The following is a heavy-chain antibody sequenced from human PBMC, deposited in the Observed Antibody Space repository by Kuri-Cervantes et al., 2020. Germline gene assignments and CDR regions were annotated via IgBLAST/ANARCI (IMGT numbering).Heavy chain of an antibody. CDR1: GYTFTSYG. J-gene: IGHJ4*02. V-gene: IGHV1-69*05. Sequence: SVKVSCKASGYTFTSYGISWVRQAPGQGLEWMGGIIPIFGTANYAQKFQGRVTITTDESTSTAYMELSRLRSDDTAVYYCAREATGWLPDYWGQGTLVTVSS. CDR2: IIPIFGTA. D-gene: IGHD5-24*01. CDR3: AREATGWLPDY.